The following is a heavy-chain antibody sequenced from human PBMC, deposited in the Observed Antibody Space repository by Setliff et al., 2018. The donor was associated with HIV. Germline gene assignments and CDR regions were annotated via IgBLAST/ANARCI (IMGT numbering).Heavy chain of an antibody. V-gene: IGHV4-34*01. CDR1: GGFFSDYY. Sequence: PSETLSLTCAVYGGFFSDYYWSWIRQPPGKGLEWIGEIYHSGSTIYNQSLKSRVTISVDTSKNQFSLKLSSVTAADTAVYYCARMVIQFGDYHFDDWGQGALVTVSS. CDR2: IYHSGST. D-gene: IGHD3-10*01. CDR3: ARMVIQFGDYHFDD. J-gene: IGHJ4*02.